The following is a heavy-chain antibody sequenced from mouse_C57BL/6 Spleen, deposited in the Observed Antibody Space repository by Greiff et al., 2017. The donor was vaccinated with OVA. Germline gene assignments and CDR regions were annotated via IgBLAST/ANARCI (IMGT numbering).Heavy chain of an antibody. D-gene: IGHD3-2*02. J-gene: IGHJ3*01. V-gene: IGHV1-18*01. Sequence: EVQLQQSGPELVKPGASVKIPCKASGYTFTDYNMDWVKQSHGKSLEWIGDINPNNGGTIYNQKFKGKGTLTVDKSSSTAYMELRRLTSEDTAVYYCAREGAAQATEFAYWGQGTLVTVSA. CDR1: GYTFTDYN. CDR3: AREGAAQATEFAY. CDR2: INPNNGGT.